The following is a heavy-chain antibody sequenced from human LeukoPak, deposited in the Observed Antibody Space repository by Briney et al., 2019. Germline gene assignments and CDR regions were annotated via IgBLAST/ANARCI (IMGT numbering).Heavy chain of an antibody. Sequence: GSLRLSCAASGFTFSSYEMNWVRQAPGKGLEWVSYISSSGSTIYYADSVKGRFTISRDNAKNSLYLQMNSLRAEDTAVYYCARDLDSNVNSGYDSDFDYWGQGTLVTVSS. CDR3: ARDLDSNVNSGYDSDFDY. V-gene: IGHV3-48*03. CDR1: GFTFSSYE. D-gene: IGHD5-12*01. J-gene: IGHJ4*02. CDR2: ISSSGSTI.